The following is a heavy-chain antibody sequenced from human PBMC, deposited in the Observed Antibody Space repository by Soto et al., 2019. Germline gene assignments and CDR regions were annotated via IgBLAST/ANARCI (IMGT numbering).Heavy chain of an antibody. V-gene: IGHV3-48*03. Sequence: EVKLVESGGGSGQPGGSLRLSCAASGYTFNSHEMNWIRQTPGKGLEWISSISGSGTTKYADSVKGRFTISRDNAHKSIYLEMNSLRVEDTGVYYCARGGIHWGQGALVTVSS. J-gene: IGHJ4*02. CDR2: ISGSGTT. D-gene: IGHD6-13*01. CDR3: ARGGIH. CDR1: GYTFNSHE.